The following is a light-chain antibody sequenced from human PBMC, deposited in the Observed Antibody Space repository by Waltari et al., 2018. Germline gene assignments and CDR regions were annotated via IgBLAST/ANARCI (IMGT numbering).Light chain of an antibody. V-gene: IGLV4-69*01. CDR1: SGHSSNI. CDR3: QTGGHGTWV. CDR2: VHSDGSH. Sequence: QLVVTQSPSASASLGASVKLTRTLISGHSSNIIAWLQQQPEKRPRYVMKVHSDGSHSRGDEIPDHFSGSSSGAERHLTISSLQAEDEADYYCQTGGHGTWVFGGGTKLTVL. J-gene: IGLJ3*02.